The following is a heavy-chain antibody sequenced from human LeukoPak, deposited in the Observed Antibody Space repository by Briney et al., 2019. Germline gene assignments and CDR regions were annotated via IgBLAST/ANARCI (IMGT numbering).Heavy chain of an antibody. CDR3: VRDMEYSSSWVYGMDV. Sequence: PGGSLRLSCAASGFTVSSNYMSWVRQAPGKGLEWVSVIYSGGSTYYADSVKGRFTISRDNSKNTLYLQMNSLRDEDTAVYYCVRDMEYSSSWVYGMDVWGQGTTVTVSS. V-gene: IGHV3-53*01. J-gene: IGHJ6*02. CDR2: IYSGGST. CDR1: GFTVSSNY. D-gene: IGHD6-13*01.